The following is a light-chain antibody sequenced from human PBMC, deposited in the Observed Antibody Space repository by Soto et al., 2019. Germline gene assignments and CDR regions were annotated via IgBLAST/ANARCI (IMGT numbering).Light chain of an antibody. J-gene: IGLJ2*01. CDR3: QSYDSSLRGSL. V-gene: IGLV1-40*01. Sequence: QSVLTQPPSVSAAPGPRVTISCTGSSSNIGAGYDVHWYQHLPGTSPKLLIYANRGRPSGVPDRFSGSKSGTPASLGITGVQDEDEADYYCQSYDSSLRGSLFGGGTKLTVL. CDR1: SSNIGAGYD. CDR2: ANR.